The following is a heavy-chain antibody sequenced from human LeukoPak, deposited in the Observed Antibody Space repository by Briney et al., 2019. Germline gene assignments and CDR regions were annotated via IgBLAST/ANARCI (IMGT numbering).Heavy chain of an antibody. J-gene: IGHJ6*02. CDR2: IYPGDSDT. V-gene: IGHV5-51*01. CDR3: ARLMTLVRGGLKRLPRSCGMDV. D-gene: IGHD3-10*01. Sequence: GESLKISCKASVFSFTNYWIAWVRQTPEKGLEWMGIIYPGDSDTTYSPSLQGQVTISADKSATTAYLQWNSLKASDTAIYYCARLMTLVRGGLKRLPRSCGMDVWGQGTTVTVS. CDR1: VFSFTNYW.